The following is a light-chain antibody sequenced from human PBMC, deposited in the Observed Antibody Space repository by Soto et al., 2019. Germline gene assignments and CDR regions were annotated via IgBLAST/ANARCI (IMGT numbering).Light chain of an antibody. J-gene: IGKJ1*01. CDR1: QGVSSN. CDR2: GAS. CDR3: QQYNNWPPRGT. V-gene: IGKV3-15*01. Sequence: EIVLTQSPATLSVSPGERATLSCRASQGVSSNLAWYQQKPGQGPRLLIYGASTRATGIPARFSGSGPGTELTLNISGLRLEIFALYYCQQYNNWPPRGTFGQGTKVEFK.